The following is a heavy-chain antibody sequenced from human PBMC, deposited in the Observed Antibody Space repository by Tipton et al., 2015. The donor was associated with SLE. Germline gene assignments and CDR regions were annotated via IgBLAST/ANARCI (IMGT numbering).Heavy chain of an antibody. D-gene: IGHD6-25*01. V-gene: IGHV3-23*03. CDR2: IYSGGST. J-gene: IGHJ4*02. Sequence: SLRLSCAASGFTFSSYAMSWVRQAPGKGLEWASVIYSGGSTYYADSVKGRFTISRDNSKNTLYLQMNSLRAEDTAVYYCAKDERSALDYWGQGTLVTVSS. CDR3: AKDERSALDY. CDR1: GFTFSSYA.